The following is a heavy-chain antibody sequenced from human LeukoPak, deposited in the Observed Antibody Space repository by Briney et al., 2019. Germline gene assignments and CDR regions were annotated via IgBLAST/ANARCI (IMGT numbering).Heavy chain of an antibody. CDR3: ARDTNTYYYGSGSYYTGFDP. CDR1: GGTFISYA. V-gene: IGHV1-69*06. CDR2: IIPIFGTA. J-gene: IGHJ5*02. D-gene: IGHD3-10*01. Sequence: SVKVSCKASGGTFISYAISWVRQAPGQGLEWMGGIIPIFGTANYAQKFQGRVTITSDKSTSTAYMELSSLRSEDTAVYYCARDTNTYYYGSGSYYTGFDPWGQGTLVTVSS.